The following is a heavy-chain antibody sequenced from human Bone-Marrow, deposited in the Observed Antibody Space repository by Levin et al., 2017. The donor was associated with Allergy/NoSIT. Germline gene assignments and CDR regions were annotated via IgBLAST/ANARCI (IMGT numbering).Heavy chain of an antibody. Sequence: GGSLRLSCAASGFAASGFTFSNYGMHWVRQAPGKGLEWVAVIWYDGSEKYYADSVKGRFTISRDNSKNTLYLQMNSVRDEDTAMYYCGLSSNSDYYKGMDVWGQGTTVIVSS. V-gene: IGHV3-33*01. J-gene: IGHJ6*02. CDR3: GLSSNSDYYKGMDV. CDR1: GFTFSNYG. CDR2: IWYDGSEK. D-gene: IGHD2-21*01.